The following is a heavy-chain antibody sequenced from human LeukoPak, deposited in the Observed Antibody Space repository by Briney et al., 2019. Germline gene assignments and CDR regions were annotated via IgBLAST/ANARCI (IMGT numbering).Heavy chain of an antibody. CDR2: ISSSSYI. V-gene: IGHV3-21*01. CDR3: AREDDFWIAFDI. CDR1: GFTFSSYS. Sequence: GGSLRLSCAASGFTFSSYSMNRVRQAPGEGLEWVSSISSSSYIYYADSVKGRFTISRDNAKNSLYLQMNSLRAEDTAVYYCAREDDFWIAFDIWGQGTMVTVSS. D-gene: IGHD3-3*01. J-gene: IGHJ3*02.